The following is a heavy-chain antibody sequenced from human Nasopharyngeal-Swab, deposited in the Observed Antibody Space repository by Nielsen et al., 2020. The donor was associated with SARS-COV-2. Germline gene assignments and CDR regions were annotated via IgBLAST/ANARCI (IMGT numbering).Heavy chain of an antibody. D-gene: IGHD3-10*01. J-gene: IGHJ4*01. CDR1: GGTFSSYA. V-gene: IGHV1-69*13. CDR3: AREGYYGSGSYAPFDY. Sequence: SVKVSCKAYGGTFSSYAISWVRQAPGQGLEWMGGIIPIFGTANYAQKFQGRVTITADESTSTAYMELSSLRSEDTAVYYCAREGYYGSGSYAPFDYWGHRTLVTVS. CDR2: IIPIFGTA.